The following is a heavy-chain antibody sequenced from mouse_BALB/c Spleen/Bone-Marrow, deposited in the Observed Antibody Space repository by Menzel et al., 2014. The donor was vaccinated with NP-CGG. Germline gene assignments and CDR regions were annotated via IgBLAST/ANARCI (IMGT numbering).Heavy chain of an antibody. CDR2: ILPGSGST. J-gene: IGHJ4*01. CDR1: GYTFSSYW. CDR3: ARGLWLRRSYYAMDY. D-gene: IGHD2-2*01. V-gene: IGHV1-9*01. Sequence: QVQLKQSGAELMKPGASVKISCKATGYTFSSYWIEWVKQRPGHGLEWIGEILPGSGSTNYNEKFKGKATFTADTSSNTAYMQLSSLTSEDSAVYYCARGLWLRRSYYAMDYWGQGTSVTFSS.